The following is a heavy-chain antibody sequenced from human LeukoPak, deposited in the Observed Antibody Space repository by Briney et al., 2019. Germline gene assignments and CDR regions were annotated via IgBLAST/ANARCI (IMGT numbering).Heavy chain of an antibody. J-gene: IGHJ4*02. V-gene: IGHV1-8*01. Sequence: ASVKVSCKASGYTFTSYDINWVRQATGQGLEWLGYMNPNSGYTGYAQKFQGRVTITSDTSINTAYMELSSLRSEDTAVYYCGTNWSDFDYWGQGILVTVSS. CDR2: MNPNSGYT. CDR3: GTNWSDFDY. D-gene: IGHD3-3*01. CDR1: GYTFTSYD.